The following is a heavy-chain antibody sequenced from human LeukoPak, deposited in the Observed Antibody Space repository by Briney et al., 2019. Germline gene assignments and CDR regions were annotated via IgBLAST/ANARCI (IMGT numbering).Heavy chain of an antibody. Sequence: PSETLSLTCAVYGGSFSGYYWTWIRQPPGKGLEWIGEINHSGSTNYNPSPKSRVTISVDTSKNQFSLKLSSVTAADTAVYYCARGSTAEVAALVDIWGQGTMVTVSS. J-gene: IGHJ3*02. CDR2: INHSGST. D-gene: IGHD2-15*01. CDR3: ARGSTAEVAALVDI. CDR1: GGSFSGYY. V-gene: IGHV4-34*01.